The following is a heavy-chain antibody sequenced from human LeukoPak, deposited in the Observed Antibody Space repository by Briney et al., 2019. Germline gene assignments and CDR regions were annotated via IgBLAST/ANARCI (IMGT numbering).Heavy chain of an antibody. J-gene: IGHJ4*02. CDR2: IKSDGSST. V-gene: IGHV3-74*01. D-gene: IGHD5-18*01. CDR3: ARLNNYGFDY. CDR1: GFTFSNYW. Sequence: GGSLRLSRAASGFTFSNYWMHWVRQAPGKGLVWVSRIKSDGSSTSYADSVKGRFTISRDNAKNTLYLQMNSLRAEDTAVYYCARLNNYGFDYWGQGTLATVSS.